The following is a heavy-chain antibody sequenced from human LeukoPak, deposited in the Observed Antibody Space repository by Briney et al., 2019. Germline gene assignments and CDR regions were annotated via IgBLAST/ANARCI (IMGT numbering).Heavy chain of an antibody. CDR3: ARVGAAGVFDH. Sequence: GGSLRLSCAASGFTLSEFSMHWLRQAPGKGLEYVLAISYNGGRTYYADSVEGRFTISRDDSKNTLYLQMGSLRAEEMGVYYCARVGAAGVFDHWGQGTLVTVSS. J-gene: IGHJ4*02. CDR2: ISYNGGRT. D-gene: IGHD6-13*01. CDR1: GFTLSEFS. V-gene: IGHV3-64*02.